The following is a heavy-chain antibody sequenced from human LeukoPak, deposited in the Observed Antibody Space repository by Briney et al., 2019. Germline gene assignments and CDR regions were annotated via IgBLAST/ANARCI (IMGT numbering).Heavy chain of an antibody. CDR3: ARDQLGSYGRYFDY. CDR1: GFTFDDYT. V-gene: IGHV3-66*01. CDR2: IYSGGST. Sequence: GGSLRLSCVASGFTFDDYTMHWVRQVPGKGLEWVSVIYSGGSTYYADSVKGRFTISRDNSKNTLYLQMNSLRAEDTPVYYCARDQLGSYGRYFDYWGQGTLVTVSS. D-gene: IGHD1-26*01. J-gene: IGHJ4*02.